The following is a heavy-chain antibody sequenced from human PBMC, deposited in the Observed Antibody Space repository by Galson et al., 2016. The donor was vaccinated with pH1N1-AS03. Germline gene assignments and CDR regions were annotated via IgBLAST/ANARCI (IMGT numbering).Heavy chain of an antibody. V-gene: IGHV6-1*01. CDR2: TYYRSKWYN. Sequence: CAISGDSVSSNGAAWNWIRQSPSRGLEWLGRTYYRSKWYNDYAVSVKGRITIYADTSRNQFSLQLNSVIPEDTAVYYCARDQDYYDSSGYYDSWGQGTLVTVSS. CDR1: GDSVSSNGAA. CDR3: ARDQDYYDSSGYYDS. D-gene: IGHD3-22*01. J-gene: IGHJ4*02.